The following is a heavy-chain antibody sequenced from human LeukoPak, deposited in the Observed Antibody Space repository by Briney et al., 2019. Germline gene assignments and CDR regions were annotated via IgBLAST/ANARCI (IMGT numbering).Heavy chain of an antibody. CDR3: ARHGDYCSSTSCYTSHYYYYMDV. J-gene: IGHJ6*03. Sequence: VASVKVSCKASGYTFTGYYMHWVRQAPGQGLEWMGWINPNSGGTNYAQKFQGRVTMTRDTSISTAYMELSRLRSDDTAVYYCARHGDYCSSTSCYTSHYYYYMDVWGKGTTVTVSS. D-gene: IGHD2-2*02. CDR2: INPNSGGT. V-gene: IGHV1-2*02. CDR1: GYTFTGYY.